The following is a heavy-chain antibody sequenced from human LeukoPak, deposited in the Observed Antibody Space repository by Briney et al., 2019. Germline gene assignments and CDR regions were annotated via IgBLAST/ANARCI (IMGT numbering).Heavy chain of an antibody. V-gene: IGHV4-34*01. CDR1: GGSFGGYY. J-gene: IGHJ4*02. CDR2: INHSGST. Sequence: PSETLSLTCAVYGGSFGGYYWSWIRQPPGKGLEWIGEINHSGSTNYNPSLKSRLTISVDKSKNQFSLKLFSVTAADTAVYFCARSYWTGYHHLDFWGQGTLVTVSS. CDR3: ARSYWTGYHHLDF. D-gene: IGHD3/OR15-3a*01.